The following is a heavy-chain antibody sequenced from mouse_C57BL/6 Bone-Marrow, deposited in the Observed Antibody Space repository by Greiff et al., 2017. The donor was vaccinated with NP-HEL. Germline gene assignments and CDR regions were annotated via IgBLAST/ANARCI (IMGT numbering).Heavy chain of an antibody. D-gene: IGHD1-1*01. V-gene: IGHV5-16*01. CDR2: INYDGSST. CDR1: GFTFRDYY. Sequence: EVMLVESEGGLVQPGSSMKLSCTASGFTFRDYYMAWVRQVPEKGLELVANINYDGSSTYYLDSLKSRFIISRANAKHILYLQMSSLKSEDTATYYCARDAIYYYGSSYWYFDVWGTGTTVTVSS. J-gene: IGHJ1*03. CDR3: ARDAIYYYGSSYWYFDV.